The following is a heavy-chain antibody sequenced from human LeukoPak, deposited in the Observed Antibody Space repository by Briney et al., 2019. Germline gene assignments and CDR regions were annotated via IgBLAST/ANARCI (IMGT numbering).Heavy chain of an antibody. V-gene: IGHV1-18*04. Sequence: ASVKVSCKASGYAFTSYGISWVRQAPGQGLEGMGWISAYNGNTNYAQKLQGRVTMTTDTSTSTAYMELRSLRSDDTAVYYCARDASIAAAGLFDPWGQGTLVTVSS. CDR2: ISAYNGNT. CDR3: ARDASIAAAGLFDP. CDR1: GYAFTSYG. J-gene: IGHJ5*02. D-gene: IGHD6-13*01.